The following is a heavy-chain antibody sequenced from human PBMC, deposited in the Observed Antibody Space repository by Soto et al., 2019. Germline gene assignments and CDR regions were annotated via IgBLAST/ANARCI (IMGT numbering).Heavy chain of an antibody. J-gene: IGHJ4*02. V-gene: IGHV4-39*01. Sequence: QLQLQESGPGLVKPSETLSLTCTVSGGSISSSSYYWGWIRQPPGKGLEWIGSIYYSGSTYYNPSLKSRVTISVDTSKNQFSLKLSSVTAADTAVYYCATTRRYWGAGRYWCQGTLVTVSS. CDR3: ATTRRYWGAGRY. CDR2: IYYSGST. D-gene: IGHD7-27*01. CDR1: GGSISSSSYY.